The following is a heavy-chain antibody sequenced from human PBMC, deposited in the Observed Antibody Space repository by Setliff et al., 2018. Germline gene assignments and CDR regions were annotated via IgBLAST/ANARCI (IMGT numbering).Heavy chain of an antibody. J-gene: IGHJ4*02. CDR2: IHYSGDT. D-gene: IGHD6-13*01. CDR3: ARGRGYSSTWYALPYFDC. Sequence: SETLSLTCSVSGGSINRDYWNWIRQPPGKGLEWLGYIHYSGDTNYNPSLKSRVTMSADTSNNQFSLNLRSVIDADTAVFYCARGRGYSSTWYALPYFDCWGQGTLVTVSS. CDR1: GGSINRDY. V-gene: IGHV4-59*08.